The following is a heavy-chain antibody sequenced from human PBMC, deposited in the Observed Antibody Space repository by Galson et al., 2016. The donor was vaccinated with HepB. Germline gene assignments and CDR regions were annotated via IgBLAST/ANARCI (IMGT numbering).Heavy chain of an antibody. CDR3: VREGSYSYGFDS. CDR1: GFTFSNYG. D-gene: IGHD5-18*01. V-gene: IGHV3-33*01. J-gene: IGHJ5*01. Sequence: SLRLSCAASGFTFSNYGMHWVRQGPGQGLEWVAVIWYDGRIMYYADSVKGRFTISRDNFKNTLFLQMNSLRVEDTAVYFCVREGSYSYGFDSRGQGTRVTVSS. CDR2: IWYDGRIM.